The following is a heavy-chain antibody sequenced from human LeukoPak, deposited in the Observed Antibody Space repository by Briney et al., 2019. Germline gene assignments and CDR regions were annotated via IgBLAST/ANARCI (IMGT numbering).Heavy chain of an antibody. CDR1: GGSVGSGGYY. Sequence: SETLSLICTVSGGSVGSGGYYWSWIRQPPGGGLEWIGDIYYIRNTNYNPSLKSRVTMSLDPSKNQFSLKLNSVTAADTAVYYCARTQSQSGSYRYYFAYWGQGTLVTVSS. V-gene: IGHV4-61*08. J-gene: IGHJ4*02. CDR3: ARTQSQSGSYRYYFAY. CDR2: IYYIRNT. D-gene: IGHD1-26*01.